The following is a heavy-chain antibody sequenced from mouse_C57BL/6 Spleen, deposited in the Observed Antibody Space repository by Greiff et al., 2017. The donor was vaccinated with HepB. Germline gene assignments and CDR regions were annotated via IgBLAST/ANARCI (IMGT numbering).Heavy chain of an antibody. Sequence: EVQRVESGGGLVKPGGSLKLSCAASGFTFSDYGMHWVRQAPEKGLEWVAYISSGSSTIYYADTVKGRFTISRDNAKNTLFLQMTSLRSEDTAMYYCAREGITTVVAPPFAYWGQGTLVTVSA. D-gene: IGHD1-1*01. CDR2: ISSGSSTI. CDR1: GFTFSDYG. V-gene: IGHV5-17*01. J-gene: IGHJ3*01. CDR3: AREGITTVVAPPFAY.